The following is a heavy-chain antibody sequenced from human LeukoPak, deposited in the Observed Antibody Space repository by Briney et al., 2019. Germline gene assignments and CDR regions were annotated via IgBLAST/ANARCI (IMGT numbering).Heavy chain of an antibody. CDR1: GGSFSGYY. CDR3: ARGGGYSQSFDY. D-gene: IGHD5-18*01. Sequence: PSESLSLTCAVYGGSFSGYYWSWIRQPPGKVLEWIGEINHSGSTNYNPSLKSRVTISVDTSKNQFSLKLSSVTAADTAVYYCARGGGYSQSFDYWGQGTLVTVSS. CDR2: INHSGST. V-gene: IGHV4-34*01. J-gene: IGHJ4*02.